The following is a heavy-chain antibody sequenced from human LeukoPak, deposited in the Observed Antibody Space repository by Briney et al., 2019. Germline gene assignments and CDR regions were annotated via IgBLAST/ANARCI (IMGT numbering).Heavy chain of an antibody. CDR1: GYTFTGYY. CDR3: ARSGVTEQWLAIDY. CDR2: INPNSGGT. V-gene: IGHV1-2*02. D-gene: IGHD6-19*01. Sequence: ASVKVSCKASGYTFTGYYMHWVRQAPGQGLEWMGWINPNSGGTYYAQKFQGRVTVTRDTSISTAYMELSGLGSDDTAVYYCARSGVTEQWLAIDYWGQGTLVTVSS. J-gene: IGHJ4*02.